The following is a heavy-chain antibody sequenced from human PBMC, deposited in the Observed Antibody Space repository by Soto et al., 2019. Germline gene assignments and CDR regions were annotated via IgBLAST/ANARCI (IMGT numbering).Heavy chain of an antibody. CDR3: ASDYDFPYGMDV. D-gene: IGHD3-3*01. V-gene: IGHV1-69*13. Sequence: SVKVSCKASGGTFSSYAISWVRQAPGQGLEWMGGIIPIFGTANYAQKFQGRVTITADESTSTAYMELSSLRSEDTAVYYCASDYDFPYGMDVWGQGTTVTVSS. CDR2: IIPIFGTA. CDR1: GGTFSSYA. J-gene: IGHJ6*02.